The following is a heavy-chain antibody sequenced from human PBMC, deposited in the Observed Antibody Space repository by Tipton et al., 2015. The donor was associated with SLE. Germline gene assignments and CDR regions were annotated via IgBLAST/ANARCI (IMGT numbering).Heavy chain of an antibody. D-gene: IGHD6-6*01. J-gene: IGHJ4*02. CDR2: ISGYNGDT. V-gene: IGHV1-18*01. Sequence: VQLVQSGPEVKKPGASVKVSCKASGYTFTSYGFSWVRQAPGQGLEWMGWISGYNGDTHYAQKLQGRITMTTDTSTTTAYMELRSLRSDDTAVYYCAREGSSYFDYWGQGTLVTVSS. CDR1: GYTFTSYG. CDR3: AREGSSYFDY.